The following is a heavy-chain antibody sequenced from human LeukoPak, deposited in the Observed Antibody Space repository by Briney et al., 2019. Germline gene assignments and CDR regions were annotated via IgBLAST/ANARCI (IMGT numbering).Heavy chain of an antibody. CDR2: ISSGSTI. CDR3: ARDEDSWFNY. D-gene: IGHD6-6*01. J-gene: IGHJ4*02. Sequence: KAGGSLRLSCAASGFTFSDYYMSWIRQAPGKGLEWVSYISSGSTIYYADSVKGRFTISRDNAKNSLYLQMNSLRAEDTAVYYCARDEDSWFNYWGQGTLVTVSS. V-gene: IGHV3-11*01. CDR1: GFTFSDYY.